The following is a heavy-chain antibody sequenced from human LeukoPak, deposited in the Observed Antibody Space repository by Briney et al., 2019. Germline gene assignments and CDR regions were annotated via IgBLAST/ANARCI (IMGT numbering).Heavy chain of an antibody. CDR3: ARDLAYGDYFDY. D-gene: IGHD4-17*01. V-gene: IGHV4-31*03. J-gene: IGHJ4*02. Sequence: SETLSLTCTVSGGSISSGGYYWSWIRQHPGKGLEWIGYIYYSGSTYYNPSLKSRVTISVDTSKNQFSLKLSSVTAADTAVYYCARDLAYGDYFDYWGQGTLVTVSS. CDR1: GGSISSGGYY. CDR2: IYYSGST.